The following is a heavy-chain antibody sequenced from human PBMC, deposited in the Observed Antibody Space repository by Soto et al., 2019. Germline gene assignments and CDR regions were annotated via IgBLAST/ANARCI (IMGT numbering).Heavy chain of an antibody. J-gene: IGHJ4*02. CDR3: ARGAELLWFGD. V-gene: IGHV4-59*01. Sequence: SETLSLTCTVSGGSISSYYWSWIRQPPGKGLEWIGYIYYSGSTNYNPSLKSRVTISVDTSKNQFSLKLSSVTAADTAVYYCARGAELLWFGDWGQGTLVTVSS. D-gene: IGHD3-10*01. CDR2: IYYSGST. CDR1: GGSISSYY.